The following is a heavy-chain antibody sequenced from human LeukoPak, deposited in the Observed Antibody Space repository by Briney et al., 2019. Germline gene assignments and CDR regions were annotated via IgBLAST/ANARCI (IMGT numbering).Heavy chain of an antibody. CDR1: GFTFSDYY. CDR2: ISSSGSTI. D-gene: IGHD3-10*01. CDR3: ARLSSFGAFDI. Sequence: GGSLRLSCAASGFTFSDYYMSWIRQAPGKGLEWVSYISSSGSTIYYADSVKGRFTISRDNAKNSLYLQMNSLRADDTAVYYCARLSSFGAFDIWGQGTMVTVSS. V-gene: IGHV3-11*04. J-gene: IGHJ3*02.